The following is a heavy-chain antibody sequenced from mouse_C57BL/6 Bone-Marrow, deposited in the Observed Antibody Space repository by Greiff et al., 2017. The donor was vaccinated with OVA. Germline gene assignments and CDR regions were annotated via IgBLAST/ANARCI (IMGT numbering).Heavy chain of an antibody. CDR2: IYPGSGST. D-gene: IGHD2-2*01. V-gene: IGHV1-55*01. Sequence: VQLQQPGAELVKPGASVKMSCKASGYTFTSYWITWVKQRPGQGLEWIGDIYPGSGSTNYNEKFKSKATLTVDTSSSTAYMQLSSLTSEDSAVYYCARTMVTRRLYAMDYWGQGTSVTVSS. CDR3: ARTMVTRRLYAMDY. J-gene: IGHJ4*01. CDR1: GYTFTSYW.